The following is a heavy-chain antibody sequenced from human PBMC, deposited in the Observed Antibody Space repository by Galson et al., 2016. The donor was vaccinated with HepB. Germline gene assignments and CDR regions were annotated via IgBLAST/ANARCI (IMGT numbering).Heavy chain of an antibody. J-gene: IGHJ4*02. V-gene: IGHV3-13*01. CDR2: MRPAGDK. CDR3: ASGPHWNQAY. CDR1: GFTFNDYD. Sequence: SLRLSCAISGFTFNDYDMHWVRQGRGESLEWVANMRPAGDKYYPGSVKGRFTVSRESAKNSFYLQMDSLRAGDSGVYFCASGPHWNQAYWGQGTLVTVSS. D-gene: IGHD1-1*01.